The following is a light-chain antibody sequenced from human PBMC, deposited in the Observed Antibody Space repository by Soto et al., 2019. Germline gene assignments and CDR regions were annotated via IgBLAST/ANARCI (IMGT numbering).Light chain of an antibody. J-gene: IGKJ1*01. CDR2: GAS. V-gene: IGKV3-15*01. CDR1: QSVSSN. Sequence: EIVMTQSPATLSVSPGERATLSCRASQSVSSNLAWYQQKPGQAPRLLIYGASTRATGIPARFSGSGSGTEFTLTIGSLQSEDFAVYYCQQYNNVPPWTFGQGNKGESK. CDR3: QQYNNVPPWT.